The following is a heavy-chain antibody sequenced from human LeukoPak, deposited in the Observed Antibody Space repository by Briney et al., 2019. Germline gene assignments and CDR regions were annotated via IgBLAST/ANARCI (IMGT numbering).Heavy chain of an antibody. CDR1: GFTFSSYS. CDR3: ARDLYYYGSGSYYPDY. V-gene: IGHV3-21*01. Sequence: GGSLRLSCAASGFTFSSYSMNWVRQAPGKGLEWVSSISSSSSYIYYVDSVKGRFTISRDNAKNSLYLQMNSLRAEDTAVYYCARDLYYYGSGSYYPDYWGQGTLVTVSS. CDR2: ISSSSSYI. J-gene: IGHJ4*02. D-gene: IGHD3-10*01.